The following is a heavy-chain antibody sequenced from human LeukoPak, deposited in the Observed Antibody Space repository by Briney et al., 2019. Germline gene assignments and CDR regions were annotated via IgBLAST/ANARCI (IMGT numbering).Heavy chain of an antibody. V-gene: IGHV3-73*01. CDR2: IRSKANSYAT. Sequence: GGSLRLSCAASGFTFSGSAMHWVRQASGKGLEWVGRIRSKANSYATAYAASVKGRFTISRDDSKNTAYLQMNSLKTEDTAVYYCTRSSGSYYMFDYWGQGTPVTVSS. D-gene: IGHD3-10*01. J-gene: IGHJ4*02. CDR1: GFTFSGSA. CDR3: TRSSGSYYMFDY.